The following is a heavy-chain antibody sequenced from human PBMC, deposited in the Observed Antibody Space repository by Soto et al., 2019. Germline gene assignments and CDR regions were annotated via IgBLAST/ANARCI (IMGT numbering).Heavy chain of an antibody. V-gene: IGHV4-59*01. D-gene: IGHD6-6*01. Sequence: XETLSLICTVSGFSISSYYWSWIRQPPGKGLDWIGYIYYSGSTNYNPSLKSRVTISVDTSKNQFSLKLSSVTAADTAVYYCARGNRGGYKEYSSSSREYYFDYWGQGTLVTVSS. J-gene: IGHJ4*02. CDR1: GFSISSYY. CDR2: IYYSGST. CDR3: ARGNRGGYKEYSSSSREYYFDY.